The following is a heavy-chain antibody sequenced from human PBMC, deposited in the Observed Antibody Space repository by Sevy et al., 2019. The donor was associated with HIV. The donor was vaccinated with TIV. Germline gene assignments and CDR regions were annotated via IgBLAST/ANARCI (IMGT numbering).Heavy chain of an antibody. J-gene: IGHJ4*02. CDR1: GFTFSSYG. V-gene: IGHV3-30*18. CDR2: VSYDGSDK. D-gene: IGHD2-21*02. CDR3: AKDMVDCCGGDCYSGPVSPFDY. Sequence: GGSLRLSCAASGFTFSSYGMHWVRQAPGKGLEWVGRVSYDGSDKYYADSVKGRFTIFRDNSKNTLYVEMNSLRPEDTAVYFCAKDMVDCCGGDCYSGPVSPFDYWGQGTLVTVSS.